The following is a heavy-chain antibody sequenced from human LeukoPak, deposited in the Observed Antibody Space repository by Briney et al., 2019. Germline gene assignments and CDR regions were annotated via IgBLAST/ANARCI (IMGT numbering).Heavy chain of an antibody. J-gene: IGHJ6*03. CDR1: GGTFSSYA. V-gene: IGHV1-69*05. Sequence: SVKVSCKASGGTFSSYAISWVRQAPGQGLEWVGRIIPIFGTANYAQKLQGRVTITTDETTSTAYMELSSMRSEGTDVYYCARGVHFVVVPAALNYYYYYMDVWGKGTTVTVSS. D-gene: IGHD2-2*01. CDR3: ARGVHFVVVPAALNYYYYYMDV. CDR2: IIPIFGTA.